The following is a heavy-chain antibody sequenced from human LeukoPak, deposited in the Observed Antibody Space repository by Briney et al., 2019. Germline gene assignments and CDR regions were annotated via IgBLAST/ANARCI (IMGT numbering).Heavy chain of an antibody. CDR1: GLTHSSHY. V-gene: IGHV3-66*01. D-gene: IGHD3-9*01. CDR3: ASPFDWPIR. Sequence: GGSLRLLCAASGLTHSSHYMSCARHPPGKGLEEVSVIYSGGSTYYADSVKGRFTISRDNSKNTLYLQMNGLRAEDTAVYYCASPFDWPIRWGQGTLVTVSS. J-gene: IGHJ4*02. CDR2: IYSGGST.